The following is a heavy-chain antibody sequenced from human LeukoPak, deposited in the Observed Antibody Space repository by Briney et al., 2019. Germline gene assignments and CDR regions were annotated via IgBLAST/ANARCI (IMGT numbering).Heavy chain of an antibody. V-gene: IGHV3-23*01. Sequence: GSLRISCAASGFTFSSYSISWVRQAPGKGLEWGSGSSGSGGSTYYADSVKGRFTISRDNSKNTLYLQMNSLRAEDTAVYYCAKGYHGFPFDYWGQGTLVTVSS. CDR3: AKGYHGFPFDY. CDR1: GFTFSSYS. D-gene: IGHD5-18*01. CDR2: SSGSGGST. J-gene: IGHJ4*02.